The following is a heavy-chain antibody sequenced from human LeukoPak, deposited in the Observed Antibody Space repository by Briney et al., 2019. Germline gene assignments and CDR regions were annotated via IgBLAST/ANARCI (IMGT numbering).Heavy chain of an antibody. D-gene: IGHD3-10*01. CDR2: IYYSGST. CDR1: GGSISSSSYY. CDR3: ARHPRGSGKDWLDP. V-gene: IGHV4-39*01. Sequence: SETLSLTCTVSGGSISSSSYYWGWIRQPPGKGLEWIGSIYYSGSTYYNPSLKSRVTISVDTSKNQFSLKLSSVTAADTAVYYCARHPRGSGKDWLDPWGQGTLVTVSS. J-gene: IGHJ5*02.